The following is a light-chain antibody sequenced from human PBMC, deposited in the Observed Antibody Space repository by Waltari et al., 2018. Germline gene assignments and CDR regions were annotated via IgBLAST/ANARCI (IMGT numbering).Light chain of an antibody. CDR2: EVS. CDR3: SSYTSSSTYV. CDR1: SRDVGGYNS. V-gene: IGLV2-14*01. J-gene: IGLJ1*01. Sequence: QSALTQPASVSGSPGQSIPIPCTGTSRDVGGYNSVSWYQQHPGKAPKLMIYEVSNRPSGVSNRFSGSKSGNTASLTISGLQAEDEADYYCSSYTSSSTYVFGTGTKVTVL.